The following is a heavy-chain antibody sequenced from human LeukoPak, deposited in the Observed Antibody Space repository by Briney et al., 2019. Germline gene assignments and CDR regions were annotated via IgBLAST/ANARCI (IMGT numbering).Heavy chain of an antibody. J-gene: IGHJ5*02. D-gene: IGHD6-19*01. CDR3: AREGAVAGSPYHWFDP. Sequence: ASVKVSCKASGYTFTSYYMHWVRQAPGQGLEWMGIINPSGGSTSYAQKFQGRVTMTRDMSTSTVYMELSSLRSEDTAVYYCAREGAVAGSPYHWFDPWGQGTLVTVSS. CDR1: GYTFTSYY. V-gene: IGHV1-46*01. CDR2: INPSGGST.